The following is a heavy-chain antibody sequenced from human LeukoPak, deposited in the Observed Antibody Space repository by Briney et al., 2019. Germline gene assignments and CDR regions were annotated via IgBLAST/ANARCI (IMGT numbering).Heavy chain of an antibody. V-gene: IGHV4-31*03. CDR3: ARDSRDGYNYYFDY. CDR1: GGSISSGGYY. J-gene: IGHJ4*02. Sequence: SETLSLTCTVSGGSISSGGYYWSWIRQHPGKGLEWIGYIYYSGSTYYNPSLKSRVTISVDTSKNQFSLKLSSVTAADTAVYYCARDSRDGYNYYFDYWGQGTLVTVSS. CDR2: IYYSGST. D-gene: IGHD5-24*01.